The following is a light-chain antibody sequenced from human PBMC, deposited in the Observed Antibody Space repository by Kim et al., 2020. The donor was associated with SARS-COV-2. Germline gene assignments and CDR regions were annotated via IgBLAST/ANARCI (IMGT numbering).Light chain of an antibody. CDR3: NSRNSNDNVV. CDR2: GKN. J-gene: IGLJ3*02. CDR1: SLRSSY. Sequence: VALGQTVRTTCQGDSLRSSYATWYQQKPGQAPILVIYGKNNRPSGIPHQFAGSSSGNTTSLTITETQAGDEADYYCNSRNSNDNVVFGGGTQLTFL. V-gene: IGLV3-19*01.